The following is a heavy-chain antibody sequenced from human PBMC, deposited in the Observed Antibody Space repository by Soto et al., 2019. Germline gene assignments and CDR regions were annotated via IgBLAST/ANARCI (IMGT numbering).Heavy chain of an antibody. CDR3: VRGNNWNDEASDY. CDR2: IWSDGNNR. V-gene: IGHV3-33*01. J-gene: IGHJ4*02. Sequence: QVQLVESGGGVVQPGRSLRLSCAASGVMFSNHGMHWVRQAPGKGLEWVAVIWSDGNNRYYADSVKGRFTISRDNSKNTVYLQMNSLRAEDTAVYYCVRGNNWNDEASDYWGQGTLVTVS. D-gene: IGHD1-1*01. CDR1: GVMFSNHG.